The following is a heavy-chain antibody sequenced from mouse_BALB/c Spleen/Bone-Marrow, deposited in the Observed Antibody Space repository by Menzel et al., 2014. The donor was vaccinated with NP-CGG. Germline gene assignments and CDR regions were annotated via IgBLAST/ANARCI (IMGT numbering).Heavy chain of an antibody. D-gene: IGHD4-1*01. Sequence: EVKLMESGGDLVKPGGSLKLSCAASGFTFSNYGMSWVRQTPDKRLEWVATISSVGSYTYYPDSVKGRFTISRDNAKNTLFLQMSSLKSEDTAMYYCARRGTGTGSYYFDYWGQGTLSQSPQ. CDR2: ISSVGSYT. J-gene: IGHJ2*01. V-gene: IGHV5-6*02. CDR3: ARRGTGTGSYYFDY. CDR1: GFTFSNYG.